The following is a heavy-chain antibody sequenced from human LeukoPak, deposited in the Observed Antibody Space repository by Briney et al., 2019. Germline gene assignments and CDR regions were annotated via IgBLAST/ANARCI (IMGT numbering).Heavy chain of an antibody. CDR2: IYPGDSDT. CDR1: GYSFTNYW. J-gene: IGHJ3*02. CDR3: ARSGGNYYSI. D-gene: IGHD1-26*01. V-gene: IGHV5-51*01. Sequence: GESLKISCKGSGYSFTNYWIGWVRQMAGQGLEWIGIIYPGDSDTRYSPSFQGQVTISADKSISTAYLQWTSLKASDTAMYYCARSGGNYYSIWGQGTMVTVSS.